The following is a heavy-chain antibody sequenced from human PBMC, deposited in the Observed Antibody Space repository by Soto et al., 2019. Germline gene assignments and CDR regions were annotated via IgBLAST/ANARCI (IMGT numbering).Heavy chain of an antibody. J-gene: IGHJ4*02. V-gene: IGHV3-23*01. D-gene: IGHD6-19*01. CDR2: ISGSGGST. CDR1: GFTFSSYA. Sequence: GGSLRLSCAASGFTFSSYAMSWVRQAPGKGLEWVSAISGSGGSTYYADSVKGRFTISRDNSKNTLYLQMNSLRAEDTAVYYCAEDLPKITKKQWLGNPADYWGQGTLVTVSS. CDR3: AEDLPKITKKQWLGNPADY.